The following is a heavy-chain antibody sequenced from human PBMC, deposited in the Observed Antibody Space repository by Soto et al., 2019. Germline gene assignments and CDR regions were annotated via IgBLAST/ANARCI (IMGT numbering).Heavy chain of an antibody. CDR3: ARPLTPLRGTDAFDI. CDR2: IYYSGIT. CDR1: GGSISSGDYY. V-gene: IGHV4-30-4*01. J-gene: IGHJ3*02. Sequence: PSETLSLTCTVSGGSISSGDYYWSWIRQPPGKGLEWIGVIYYSGITYYNPSLESRVIISVDTSKNQFSLKLSSVTAADTAVYYCARPLTPLRGTDAFDIWGQGXMVTV. D-gene: IGHD1-1*01.